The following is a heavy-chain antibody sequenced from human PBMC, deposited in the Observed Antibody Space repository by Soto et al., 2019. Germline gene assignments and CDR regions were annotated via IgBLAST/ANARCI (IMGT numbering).Heavy chain of an antibody. CDR1: CDSMDSGGFS. CDR2: IYHSGTT. J-gene: IGHJ4*02. CDR3: ARGRDKWTPAFDY. D-gene: IGHD1-26*01. Sequence: TSGTLSLTRGVFCDSMDSGGFSWTLIRQPPGKGLEFIGYIYHSGTTYYNPSLKSRVTMSVDRSKNQFSLQLTSVIAADTAVYYCARGRDKWTPAFDYWGQGALVTVSS. V-gene: IGHV4-30-2*01.